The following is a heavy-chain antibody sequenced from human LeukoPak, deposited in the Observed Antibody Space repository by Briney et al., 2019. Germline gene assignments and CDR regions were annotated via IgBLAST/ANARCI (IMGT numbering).Heavy chain of an antibody. Sequence: GASVKVSCKASGGTFSSYAISWMRQAPGQGLEWMGGIIPIFGTANYAQKFQGRVTITTDESTSTAYMVLSSLRSEDTAVYYCARGAYYYDSSGYYHQYYFDYWGQGTLVTVSS. CDR2: IIPIFGTA. CDR3: ARGAYYYDSSGYYHQYYFDY. J-gene: IGHJ4*02. CDR1: GGTFSSYA. D-gene: IGHD3-22*01. V-gene: IGHV1-69*05.